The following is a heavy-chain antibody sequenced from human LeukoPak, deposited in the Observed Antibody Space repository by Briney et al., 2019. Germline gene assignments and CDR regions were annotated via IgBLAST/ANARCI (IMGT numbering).Heavy chain of an antibody. CDR3: AVDNGSGSYLLDY. V-gene: IGHV4-61*01. Sequence: PSETLSLTCTVSGGSVSSGSYYWSWIRQPPGKGLEWIGYIYYSGSTNYNPSLKSRVTISVDTSKNQFSLKLSSVTAADTAVYYCAVDNGSGSYLLDYWGQGTLVTVSS. D-gene: IGHD3-10*01. J-gene: IGHJ4*02. CDR2: IYYSGST. CDR1: GGSVSSGSYY.